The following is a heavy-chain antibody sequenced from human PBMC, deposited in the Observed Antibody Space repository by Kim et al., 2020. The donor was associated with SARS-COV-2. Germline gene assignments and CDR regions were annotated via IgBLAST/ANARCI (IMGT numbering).Heavy chain of an antibody. J-gene: IGHJ4*02. D-gene: IGHD6-13*01. Sequence: ASVKVSCKVSGYTLTELSMHWVRQAPGKGLEWMGGFDPEDGETIYAQKFQGRVTMTEDTSTDTAYMELSSLRSEDTAVYYCATGLYSSSWYGDFDYWGQGTLVTVSS. CDR2: FDPEDGET. V-gene: IGHV1-24*01. CDR3: ATGLYSSSWYGDFDY. CDR1: GYTLTELS.